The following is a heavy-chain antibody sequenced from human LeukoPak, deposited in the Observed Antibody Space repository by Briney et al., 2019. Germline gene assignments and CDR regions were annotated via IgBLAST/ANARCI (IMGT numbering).Heavy chain of an antibody. J-gene: IGHJ4*02. Sequence: ASVKVSCKASGGTFSSYAISWVRQAPGQGLEWMGGIIPIFGTANYAQKFQGRVTITADESTSTAYMELSSLRSKDTAVYYCARDGGLYYGSGTFVGVWGQGTLVTVSS. CDR2: IIPIFGTA. V-gene: IGHV1-69*01. D-gene: IGHD3-10*01. CDR1: GGTFSSYA. CDR3: ARDGGLYYGSGTFVGV.